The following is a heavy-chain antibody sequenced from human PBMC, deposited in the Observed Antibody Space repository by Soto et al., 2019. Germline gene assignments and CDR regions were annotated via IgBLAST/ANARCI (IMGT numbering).Heavy chain of an antibody. CDR2: INGDATST. D-gene: IGHD6-19*01. J-gene: IGHJ6*02. CDR1: GFTLNNYW. V-gene: IGHV3-74*01. Sequence: QLVESGGGLVQPGGSLRLSCAASGFTLNNYWMHWVRQAPGMGLVWVSRINGDATSTSYADSVKGRFTISRDNARKTLYLQMNSLRAEDTAVDYCARGDIAVEGFIYYCGMGLGGEGSSVTV. CDR3: ARGDIAVEGFIYYCGMGL.